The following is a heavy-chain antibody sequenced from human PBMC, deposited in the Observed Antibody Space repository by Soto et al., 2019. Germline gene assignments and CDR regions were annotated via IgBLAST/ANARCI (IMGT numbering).Heavy chain of an antibody. CDR2: IWYDGSNK. J-gene: IGHJ6*02. CDR1: GFTFSSYG. Sequence: GGSLRLSCAASGFTFSSYGMHWVRQAPGKGLEWVAVIWYDGSNKYYADSVKGRFTISRDNSKNTLYLQMNSLRAEDTAVYYCARDSVEQWFGAYYYYGMDVWGQGTTVTVSS. V-gene: IGHV3-33*01. CDR3: ARDSVEQWFGAYYYYGMDV. D-gene: IGHD6-19*01.